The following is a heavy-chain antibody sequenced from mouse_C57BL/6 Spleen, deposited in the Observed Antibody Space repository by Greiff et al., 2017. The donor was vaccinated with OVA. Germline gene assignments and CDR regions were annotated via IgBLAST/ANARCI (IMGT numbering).Heavy chain of an antibody. D-gene: IGHD2-3*01. CDR1: GYTFTDYY. CDR3: ARDDGYYPDY. V-gene: IGHV1-76*01. J-gene: IGHJ4*01. Sequence: VKLVESGAELVRPGASVKLSCKASGYTFTDYYINWVKQRPGQGLEWIARIYPGSGNTYYNEKFKGKATLTAEKSSSTAYMQLSSLTSEDSAVYFCARDDGYYPDYWGQGTSVTVSS. CDR2: IYPGSGNT.